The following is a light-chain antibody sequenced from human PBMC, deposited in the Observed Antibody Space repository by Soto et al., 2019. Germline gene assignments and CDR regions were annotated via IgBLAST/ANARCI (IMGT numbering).Light chain of an antibody. J-gene: IGKJ1*01. V-gene: IGKV1-5*01. CDR2: DAS. CDR3: QQYNSYWT. CDR1: QSISSW. Sequence: DIQMTQSPSTLSASVGDRVTLTCRASQSISSWVAWYRQKPGKAPKLLIYDASSLESGVPPRFSGSGSGTEFTLTISSPQPDDFATYFCQQYNSYWTFGQATKVEIK.